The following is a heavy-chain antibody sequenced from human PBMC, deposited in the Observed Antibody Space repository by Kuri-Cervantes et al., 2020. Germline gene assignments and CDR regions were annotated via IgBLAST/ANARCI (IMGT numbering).Heavy chain of an antibody. CDR1: GFTFSSYD. CDR2: IGTAGDT. CDR3: ARGVVGDYAFDY. D-gene: IGHD4-17*01. V-gene: IGHV3-13*01. J-gene: IGHJ4*02. Sequence: GGSLRLSCAASGFTFSSYDMHWVRQATGKGLEWVSAIGTAGDTYYPGSVKGRFTISRENAKNSLYLQMNSLRAGDTAVHYCARGVVGDYAFDYWGQGTLVTVSS.